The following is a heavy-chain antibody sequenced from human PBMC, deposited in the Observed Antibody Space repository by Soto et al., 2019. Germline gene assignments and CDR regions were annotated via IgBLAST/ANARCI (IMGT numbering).Heavy chain of an antibody. CDR3: ARQGSSWYPNTEFDY. D-gene: IGHD6-13*01. CDR2: IWNDGSNK. CDR1: GFTFSSYN. Sequence: PGGSLRLSCAASGFTFSSYNMHWVRQAPGKGLEWVAVIWNDGSNKDYADSVKGRFTISRDNSKNTVYLQMNSLRAEDTAVYYCARQGSSWYPNTEFDYWGQGA. J-gene: IGHJ4*02. V-gene: IGHV3-33*01.